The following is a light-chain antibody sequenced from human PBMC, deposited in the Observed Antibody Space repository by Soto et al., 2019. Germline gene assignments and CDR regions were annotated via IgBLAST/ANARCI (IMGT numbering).Light chain of an antibody. J-gene: IGLJ2*01. CDR1: SSDIGGYHY. V-gene: IGLV2-14*03. Sequence: QSALTQPASVSGSPGQSITISCTGTSSDIGGYHYVSWYQHHPGKAPKVIIYDVSYRPSGVSNRFSGSKSGNTASLTISGLQAEDEADYYCTSYTRSGTLVFGGGTKVTVL. CDR2: DVS. CDR3: TSYTRSGTLV.